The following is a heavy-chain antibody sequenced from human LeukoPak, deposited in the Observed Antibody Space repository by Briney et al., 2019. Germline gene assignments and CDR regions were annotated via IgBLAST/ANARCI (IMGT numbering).Heavy chain of an antibody. CDR2: INPNSGGT. D-gene: IGHD1-26*01. CDR3: ARGSSGSYGGSFDN. Sequence: ASVKVSCKASGYTFTGYYMHWVRQAPGQGLEWMGWINPNSGGTNYAQKFQGWVTMTRDTSISTAYMELSRLRSDDTAVYYCARGSSGSYGGSFDNWGQGTLVTVSS. V-gene: IGHV1-2*04. CDR1: GYTFTGYY. J-gene: IGHJ4*02.